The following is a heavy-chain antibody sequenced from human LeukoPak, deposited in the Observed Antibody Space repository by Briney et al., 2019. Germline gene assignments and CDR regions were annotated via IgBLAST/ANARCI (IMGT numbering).Heavy chain of an antibody. J-gene: IGHJ4*02. CDR1: GGTFSSYG. Sequence: GASVKVSCKASGGTFSSYGISWVRQAPGQGLEWMGWISAYNGNTNYAQKLQGRVTMTTDTSTSTAYMELRSLRSDDTAVYYCARGVGRGYSYGLPLFDYWGQGTLVTVSS. CDR2: ISAYNGNT. CDR3: ARGVGRGYSYGLPLFDY. V-gene: IGHV1-18*01. D-gene: IGHD5-18*01.